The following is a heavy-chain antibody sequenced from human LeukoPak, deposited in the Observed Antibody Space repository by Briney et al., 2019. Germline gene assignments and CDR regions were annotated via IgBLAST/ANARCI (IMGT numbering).Heavy chain of an antibody. CDR1: GYTFTSYG. CDR2: ISAYNGNT. V-gene: IGHV1-18*01. D-gene: IGHD3-22*01. Sequence: ASVKVSCKASGYTFTSYGISWVRQAPGQGLEWMGWISAYNGNTNYAQKLQGRVTMTTDTSTSTAYMELRSLRSDDTAVYYCARDGGGRNYYDSSGYYLQTPATFDYWGQGTLVTVSS. J-gene: IGHJ4*02. CDR3: ARDGGGRNYYDSSGYYLQTPATFDY.